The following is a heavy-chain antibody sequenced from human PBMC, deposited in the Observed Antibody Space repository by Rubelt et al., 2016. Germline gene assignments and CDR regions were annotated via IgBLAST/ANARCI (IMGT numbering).Heavy chain of an antibody. CDR2: ISGSGGTK. J-gene: IGHJ6*02. V-gene: IGHV3-23*01. Sequence: LEEGGGLVQPGGSLRLSRAASGFTFSSYAMSWVRQAPGKGLEWVSAISGSGGTKYYADSVKGRFIISRDNSKNTLYLQMNSLRVEDTAVYYCARGPGRYCGGDCYHDYYYGMDVWGQGTTVTVSS. CDR1: GFTFSSYA. D-gene: IGHD2-21*02. CDR3: ARGPGRYCGGDCYHDYYYGMDV.